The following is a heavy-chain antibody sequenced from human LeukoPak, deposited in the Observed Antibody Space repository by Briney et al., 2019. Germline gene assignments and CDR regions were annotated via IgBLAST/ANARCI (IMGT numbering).Heavy chain of an antibody. CDR1: GYTFTNYY. V-gene: IGHV1-46*01. D-gene: IGHD3-16*01. J-gene: IGHJ4*02. CDR2: IDPNGGST. Sequence: ASVKVSCKASGYTFTNYYIHWVRQAPGQGLEWVGLIDPNGGSTGYAQRFQGRVTVTTDTSTSTVYMELNSLGSEDTAVYYCARERRAWGEDFWGQGTLVTVSS. CDR3: ARERRAWGEDF.